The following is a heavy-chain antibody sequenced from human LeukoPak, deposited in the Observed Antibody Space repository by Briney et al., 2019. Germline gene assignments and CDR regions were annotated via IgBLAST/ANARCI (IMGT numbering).Heavy chain of an antibody. V-gene: IGHV3-30*02. J-gene: IGHJ4*02. CDR1: GFTFSNYG. D-gene: IGHD6-13*01. Sequence: PGGSLRLSCAASGFTFSNYGMHWVRQAPGKGLEWVAFIRSDESNKYYADSVKGRFTISRDNSKNTLYLQMNSLRAEDTAVYYCARDGGYSSSWSLFDYWGQGTLVTVSS. CDR3: ARDGGYSSSWSLFDY. CDR2: IRSDESNK.